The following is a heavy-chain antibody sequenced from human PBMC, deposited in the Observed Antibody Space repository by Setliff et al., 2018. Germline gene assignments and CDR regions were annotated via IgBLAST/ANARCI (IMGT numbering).Heavy chain of an antibody. CDR3: ARVARVVLSRNAFDI. CDR1: GGSISSGGYY. CDR2: IYYSGST. D-gene: IGHD2-2*01. Sequence: SETLSLTCTVSGGSISSGGYYWSWIRQHPGKGLEWIGYIYYSGSTYYNPSLKSRVTISVDTSKNQFSLKLGSVTAADTAVYYCARVARVVLSRNAFDIWGQGTMVTVSS. V-gene: IGHV4-31*03. J-gene: IGHJ3*02.